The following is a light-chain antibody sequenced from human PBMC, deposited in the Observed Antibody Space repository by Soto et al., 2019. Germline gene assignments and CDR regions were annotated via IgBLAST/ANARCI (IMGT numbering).Light chain of an antibody. Sequence: QSVLTQPPSVSGAPGQRVTISCTGSSSNIGAGYDVHWYQQLPGTAPKLLIYGNSNRPSGVPDRFSGSKSGTSASLAITGLPGEDEADYYCQSYGRNLSGYAVFGGGTQLTVL. CDR1: SSNIGAGYD. J-gene: IGLJ7*01. CDR2: GNS. CDR3: QSYGRNLSGYAV. V-gene: IGLV1-40*01.